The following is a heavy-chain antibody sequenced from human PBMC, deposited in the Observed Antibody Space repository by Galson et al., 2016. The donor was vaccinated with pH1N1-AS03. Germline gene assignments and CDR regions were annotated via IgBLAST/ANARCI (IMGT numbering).Heavy chain of an antibody. CDR1: GFTFSKYS. D-gene: IGHD6-13*01. V-gene: IGHV3-21*06. Sequence: SLRLSCAGSGFTFSKYSIAWVRQAPGQGLEWVSSISSRGDDIYYADSVKGRFTISRDNAKNSLYLQMNGLRVEDTARYYCARPTAGLYSTYFGLDVWGQGTTVTVSS. CDR2: ISSRGDDI. J-gene: IGHJ6*02. CDR3: ARPTAGLYSTYFGLDV.